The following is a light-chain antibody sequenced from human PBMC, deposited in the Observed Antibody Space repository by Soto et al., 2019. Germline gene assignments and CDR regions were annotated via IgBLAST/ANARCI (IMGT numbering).Light chain of an antibody. V-gene: IGKV3-15*01. CDR1: QSVSSN. CDR3: QQYNNWPPVT. J-gene: IGKJ4*01. CDR2: GAS. Sequence: EIVMPQSPATLSVSPGASATLSCRASQSVSSNLAWYQQKPGQAPRLLIYGASTRATGIPARFSGSGSGTEFTLTISSLQSEDFAVYYCQQYNNWPPVTFGGGTKVDI.